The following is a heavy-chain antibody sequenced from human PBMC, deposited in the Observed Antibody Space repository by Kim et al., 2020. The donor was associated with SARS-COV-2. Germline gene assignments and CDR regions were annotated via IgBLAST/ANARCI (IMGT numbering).Heavy chain of an antibody. V-gene: IGHV3-33*01. J-gene: IGHJ4*02. CDR2: GSNK. Sequence: GSNKYYADSVKGRFTISRDNSKNTLYLQMNSLRAEDTAVYYCAGAAVFDYWGQGTLVTVSS. CDR3: AGAAVFDY. D-gene: IGHD6-13*01.